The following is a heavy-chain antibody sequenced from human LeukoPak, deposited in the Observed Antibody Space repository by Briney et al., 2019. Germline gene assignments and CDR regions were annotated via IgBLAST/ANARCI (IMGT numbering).Heavy chain of an antibody. D-gene: IGHD1-1*01. CDR1: GGSISSSSYY. CDR3: ARRTTGTHADAFDI. V-gene: IGHV4-39*01. Sequence: SETLSLTCTVSGGSISSSSYYWAGIRQPQGRGRVGFGSIYYSGTTYYNPSLKSRVTISVDTSKNQFSLKLSSVTATDTAVYYCARRTTGTHADAFDIWGQGTKVTVSS. J-gene: IGHJ3*02. CDR2: IYYSGTT.